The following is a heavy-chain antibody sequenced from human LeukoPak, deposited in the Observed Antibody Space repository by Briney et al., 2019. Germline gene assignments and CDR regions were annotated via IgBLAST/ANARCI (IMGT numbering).Heavy chain of an antibody. Sequence: SVKVSCKASGGTFSSYTISWVRQAPGQGLEWMGRIIPILGIANYAQKFQGRVTITADISTSTAYMELSSLRSEDTAVYYCARGSGSYSRASDYWGQGTLVTVSS. CDR2: IIPILGIA. CDR3: ARGSGSYSRASDY. V-gene: IGHV1-69*02. J-gene: IGHJ4*02. CDR1: GGTFSSYT. D-gene: IGHD1-26*01.